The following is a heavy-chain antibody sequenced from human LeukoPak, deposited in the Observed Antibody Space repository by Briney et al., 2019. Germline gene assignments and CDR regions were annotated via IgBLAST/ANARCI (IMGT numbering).Heavy chain of an antibody. Sequence: GGSLRLSCAASGFTFDDYAMHWVRQAPGKGLEWVSVIYSGGSTYYADSVRGRFIISRDNSKNTLYLQMNSLRVEDTAVYYCARVGGHWGQGTLVTVSS. CDR1: GFTFDDYA. J-gene: IGHJ4*02. CDR3: ARVGGH. V-gene: IGHV3-53*01. CDR2: IYSGGST. D-gene: IGHD3-10*01.